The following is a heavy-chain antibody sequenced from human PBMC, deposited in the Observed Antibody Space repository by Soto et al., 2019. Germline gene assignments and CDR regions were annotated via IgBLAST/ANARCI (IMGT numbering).Heavy chain of an antibody. CDR2: ISGSGVSA. V-gene: IGHV3-23*01. CDR1: GCSFSKYA. D-gene: IGHD6-19*01. J-gene: IGHJ3*01. Sequence: PGGALILSCAGSGCSFSKYAMNWVRQAAGKWLEWVSVISGSGVSASYADSVQGRFTISRDNSNNTLYLQMNSLRAEDTAIYSCVREGSGWYSRGSFDFWGRGTMVTFSS. CDR3: VREGSGWYSRGSFDF.